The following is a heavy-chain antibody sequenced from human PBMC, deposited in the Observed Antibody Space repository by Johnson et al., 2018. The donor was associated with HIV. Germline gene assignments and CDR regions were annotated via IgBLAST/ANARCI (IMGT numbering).Heavy chain of an antibody. D-gene: IGHD3-22*01. CDR3: ARDRGYWDAFDI. CDR1: GLTFSDYY. CDR2: ISSSSSTI. Sequence: QVQLVESGGGVVRPGGSLRLSCAASGLTFSDYYMSWIRQAPGQGLEWVSYISSSSSTIYYADSVKGRFTISRDNAKNSLYLQMNSLRAEDTAVYYCARDRGYWDAFDIWGQGTMVTVSS. J-gene: IGHJ3*02. V-gene: IGHV3-11*04.